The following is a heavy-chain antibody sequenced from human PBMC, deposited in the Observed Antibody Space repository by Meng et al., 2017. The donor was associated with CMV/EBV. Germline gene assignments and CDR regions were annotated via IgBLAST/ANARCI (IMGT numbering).Heavy chain of an antibody. CDR3: ASGVLSSGCDY. Sequence: LSCAASGFTFSSDAMHWVRQAPGKGLEWVAVISYDGSNKYYADSVKGRFTISRDNSKNTLYLQMNSLRAEDTAVYYCASGVLSSGCDYWGQGTLVTVSS. V-gene: IGHV3-30*04. CDR2: ISYDGSNK. CDR1: GFTFSSDA. J-gene: IGHJ4*02. D-gene: IGHD6-19*01.